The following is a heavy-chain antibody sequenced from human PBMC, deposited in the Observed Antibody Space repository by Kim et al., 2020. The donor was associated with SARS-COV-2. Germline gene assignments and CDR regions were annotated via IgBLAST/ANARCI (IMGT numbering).Heavy chain of an antibody. D-gene: IGHD1-26*01. Sequence: GGSLRLSCAASGFTFSSYGMHWVRQAPGKGLEWVAVISYDGSNKYYEDSVKGRFTISRDNSKNTLYLQMNRLRAEDTAVYYCASGGSYYGWGQGTLVTVSS. CDR2: ISYDGSNK. J-gene: IGHJ4*02. CDR3: ASGGSYYG. CDR1: GFTFSSYG. V-gene: IGHV3-33*05.